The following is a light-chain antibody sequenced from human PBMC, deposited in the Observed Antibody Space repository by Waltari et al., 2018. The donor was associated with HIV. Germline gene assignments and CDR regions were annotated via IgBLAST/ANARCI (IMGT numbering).Light chain of an antibody. CDR1: SSDVGSYNL. J-gene: IGLJ1*01. CDR3: CSHAGSSIYFV. Sequence: QSALPQPASVSGSPGQSITISCTGTSSDVGSYNLVSWYQQHPGKAPKVMIYEVNRRPSGVSNRFSGSKSGNTASLTISGLQAEDEAEYYCCSHAGSSIYFVFGTGTKVTVL. CDR2: EVN. V-gene: IGLV2-23*02.